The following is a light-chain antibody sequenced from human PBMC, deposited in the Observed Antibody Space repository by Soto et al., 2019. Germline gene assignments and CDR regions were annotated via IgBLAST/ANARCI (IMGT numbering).Light chain of an antibody. J-gene: IGKJ1*01. CDR2: RAS. V-gene: IGKV3-15*01. Sequence: EIVMTQSPATLSVSPGERVTLSCRASQSVNSNLAWYQQKPGQAPRLLIYRASTRATGFPARFSGSGSGTDFTLTISGLQSEDFAVYYCQQYGSSPWTFGQGTKVDIK. CDR3: QQYGSSPWT. CDR1: QSVNSN.